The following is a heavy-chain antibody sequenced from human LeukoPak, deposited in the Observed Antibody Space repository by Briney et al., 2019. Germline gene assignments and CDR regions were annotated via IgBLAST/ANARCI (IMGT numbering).Heavy chain of an antibody. V-gene: IGHV3-30*04. D-gene: IGHD2-8*01. J-gene: IGHJ6*03. CDR3: AREGLYGVDYYYYYMDV. CDR2: ISYDGSNK. CDR1: GFTFSSYA. Sequence: GGSLRLSCAASGFTFSSYAMHWVRQAPGKGLEWVAVISYDGSNKYYADSVKGRFTISRDNSKNTLYLQMNSLRAEDTAVYYCAREGLYGVDYYYYYMDVWGKGTTVTVSS.